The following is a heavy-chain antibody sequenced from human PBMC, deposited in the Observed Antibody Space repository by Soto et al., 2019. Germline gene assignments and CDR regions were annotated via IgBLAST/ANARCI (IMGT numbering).Heavy chain of an antibody. J-gene: IGHJ4*02. V-gene: IGHV4-34*01. D-gene: IGHD6-6*01. CDR3: ARRPTSSIAARRAGNGFDC. CDR1: GGSFSGYY. Sequence: SETLSLTCAVYGGSFSGYYWSWIRQPPGKGLEWIGEINHSGSTNYNPSLKSRVTISVDTSKNQFSLKLSSVTAADTAVYYCARRPTSSIAARRAGNGFDCWGQGTLVTVSS. CDR2: INHSGST.